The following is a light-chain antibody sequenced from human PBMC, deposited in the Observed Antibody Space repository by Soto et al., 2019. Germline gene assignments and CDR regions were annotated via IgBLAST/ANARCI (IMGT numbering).Light chain of an antibody. J-gene: IGKJ1*01. Sequence: DIQMTQSPSTLSASVGDRVVITFRDSQSITTWLAWYQQKPAKAPKLPSYDAPSLESGVPSRFSGSGSGTEFTLTISSLQPDDFATYYCQQYNDYWTFGQGTKV. CDR2: DAP. V-gene: IGKV1-5*01. CDR1: QSITTW. CDR3: QQYNDYWT.